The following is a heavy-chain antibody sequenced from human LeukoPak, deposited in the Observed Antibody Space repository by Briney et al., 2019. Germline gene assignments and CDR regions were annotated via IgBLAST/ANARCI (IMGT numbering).Heavy chain of an antibody. D-gene: IGHD3-3*01. V-gene: IGHV3-21*01. CDR1: GFTFGSYS. J-gene: IGHJ6*03. CDR3: ATALDFWSGYYYYYMDV. CDR2: ISCISSYI. Sequence: PGGSLRLSCAASGFTFGSYSMNWVRQAPGKGLEWVSSISCISSYICYADSVKGRFTISRDNAKNSLYLQMNSLRAEDTAVYYCATALDFWSGYYYYYMDVWGKGTTVTVSS.